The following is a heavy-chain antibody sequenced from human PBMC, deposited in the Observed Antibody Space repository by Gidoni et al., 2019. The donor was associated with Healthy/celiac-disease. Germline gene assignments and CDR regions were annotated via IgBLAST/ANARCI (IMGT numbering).Heavy chain of an antibody. CDR2: IKQDGSEK. J-gene: IGHJ4*02. D-gene: IGHD3-10*01. Sequence: EVQLVESGGGLVQPGGSLRLSCAASGFTFSSYWMSWVRQAPGKGLEGVANIKQDGSEKYYVDSVKGRFTISRDNAKNSLYLQMNSLRAEDTAVYYCARDILGYYYGSGSYYNPSGDYWGQGTLVTVSS. CDR3: ARDILGYYYGSGSYYNPSGDY. CDR1: GFTFSSYW. V-gene: IGHV3-7*04.